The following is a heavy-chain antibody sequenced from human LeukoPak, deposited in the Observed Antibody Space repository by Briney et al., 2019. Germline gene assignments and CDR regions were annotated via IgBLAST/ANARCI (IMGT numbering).Heavy chain of an antibody. J-gene: IGHJ4*02. D-gene: IGHD6-19*01. CDR2: INHSGST. CDR1: GGSFSGYY. V-gene: IGHV4-34*01. Sequence: SETLSLTCAVYGGSFSGYYWSWIRQPPGKGLEWIGEINHSGSTNYNPSLKSRVTISVDTPKNQFSLKLSSVTAADTAVYYCARGLAVAGTWDYFDYWGQGTLVTVSS. CDR3: ARGLAVAGTWDYFDY.